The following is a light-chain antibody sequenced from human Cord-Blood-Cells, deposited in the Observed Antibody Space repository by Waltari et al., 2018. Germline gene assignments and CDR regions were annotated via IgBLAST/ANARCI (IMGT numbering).Light chain of an antibody. Sequence: QSALTQPASVSGSPGQSITISCTGTSSDVGSYHLVSWYQQHPGKAPKLMIYEGSKRPSGVSNRFAGSKSGNAASLTIAGLQAEDEADYYCCSYAGSSTWGFGGGTKLTVL. J-gene: IGLJ3*02. CDR1: SSDVGSYHL. CDR3: CSYAGSSTWG. CDR2: EGS. V-gene: IGLV2-23*01.